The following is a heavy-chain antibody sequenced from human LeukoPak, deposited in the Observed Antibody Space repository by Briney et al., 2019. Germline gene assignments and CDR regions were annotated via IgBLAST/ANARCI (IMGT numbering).Heavy chain of an antibody. J-gene: IGHJ4*02. CDR2: ISGSGGST. D-gene: IGHD3-22*01. CDR1: GLTFSNYW. V-gene: IGHV3-23*01. CDR3: AKDVTYYYDSSGYYYFDY. Sequence: GGSLRLSCAASGLTFSNYWMSWVRQAPGKGLEWVSGISGSGGSTYYADSVKGRFTISRDNSKNTLYLQMNSLRAEDTAVYYCAKDVTYYYDSSGYYYFDYWGQGTLVTVSS.